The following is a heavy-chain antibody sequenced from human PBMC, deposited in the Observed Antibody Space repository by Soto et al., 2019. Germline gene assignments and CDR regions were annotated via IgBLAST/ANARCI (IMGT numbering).Heavy chain of an antibody. V-gene: IGHV4-59*08. J-gene: IGHJ5*02. CDR2: IYYSGST. CDR3: ARGPELLSWFDP. D-gene: IGHD1-26*01. CDR1: GGSISSYY. Sequence: SETLSLTCTVSGGSISSYYWSWIRQPPGKGLEWIGYIYYSGSTNYNPSLKSRVTISVDTSKNQFSLKLSSVTAADTAVYYCARGPELLSWFDPWGQGTLVTVS.